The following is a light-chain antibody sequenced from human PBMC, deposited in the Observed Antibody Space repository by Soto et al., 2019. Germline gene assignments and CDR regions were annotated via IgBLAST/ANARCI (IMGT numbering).Light chain of an antibody. Sequence: QSVLTQPPSASGTPGQRVTISCSGSRYNIGSNTVNWYQQVPGTAPRLLIHRDHQRPSGVPDRFSGSKSGTSASLAISGLQSEDEADYYCQSHDSSLSSYVFGTGTKLTVL. CDR2: RDH. V-gene: IGLV1-44*01. CDR3: QSHDSSLSSYV. CDR1: RYNIGSNT. J-gene: IGLJ1*01.